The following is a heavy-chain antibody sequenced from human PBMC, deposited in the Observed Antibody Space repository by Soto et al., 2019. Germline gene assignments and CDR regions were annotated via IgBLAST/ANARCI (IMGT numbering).Heavy chain of an antibody. CDR2: ISGSGGST. CDR3: AKDQGTVPEVVPAVAFDY. V-gene: IGHV3-23*01. D-gene: IGHD2-2*01. CDR1: GFTFSSYA. Sequence: GGSLRLSCAASGFTFSSYAMSWVRQAPGKGLEWVSAISGSGGSTYYADSVKGRFTISRDNSKNTLYLQMNSLRAEDTAVYYCAKDQGTVPEVVPAVAFDYWGQGTLVTVSS. J-gene: IGHJ4*02.